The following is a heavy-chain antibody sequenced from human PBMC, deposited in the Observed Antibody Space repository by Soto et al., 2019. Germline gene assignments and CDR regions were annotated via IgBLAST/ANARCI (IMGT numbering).Heavy chain of an antibody. CDR2: MYDSGST. Sequence: QVQLQESGPGLVKPSETLSLTCTVSGGSVSSGSYYWSWIRQPPGKGLEWIGYMYDSGSTNYTPSLMSRVTISVDTSKNQFSLKLSSVTAADTAVYYCARYWSAFDYWGQGTLVTVSS. V-gene: IGHV4-61*01. CDR1: GGSVSSGSYY. J-gene: IGHJ4*02. CDR3: ARYWSAFDY. D-gene: IGHD2-15*01.